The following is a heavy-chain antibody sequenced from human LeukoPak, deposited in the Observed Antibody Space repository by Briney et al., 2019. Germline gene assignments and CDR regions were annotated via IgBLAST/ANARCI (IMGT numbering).Heavy chain of an antibody. V-gene: IGHV4-61*01. CDR2: ISYSGST. J-gene: IGHJ4*02. D-gene: IGHD6-19*01. CDR3: ARDGRAGSLFAY. CDR1: GGSISSTTYY. Sequence: SETLSLTCTVSGGSISSTTYYWGWIRQPPGKGLEWVGYISYSGSTNYNPSLKSRVTISVDTSKNQFSLKLSSVTAADTAIYYCARDGRAGSLFAYWGQGTLVTVSS.